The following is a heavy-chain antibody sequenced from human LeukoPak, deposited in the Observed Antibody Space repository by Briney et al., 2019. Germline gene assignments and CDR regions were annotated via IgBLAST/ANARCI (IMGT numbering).Heavy chain of an antibody. CDR1: GFTFSSYG. J-gene: IGHJ6*02. CDR2: IWYDGSNK. V-gene: IGHV3-33*01. Sequence: GGSLRLSCAASGFTFSSYGMHWVRQAPGKGLEWVAVIWYDGSNKYYADSVEGRFTISRDNSKNTLYLQMNSLRAEDTAVYYCARERYYYDSSGYYYYYYGMDVWGQGTTVTVSS. CDR3: ARERYYYDSSGYYYYYYGMDV. D-gene: IGHD3-22*01.